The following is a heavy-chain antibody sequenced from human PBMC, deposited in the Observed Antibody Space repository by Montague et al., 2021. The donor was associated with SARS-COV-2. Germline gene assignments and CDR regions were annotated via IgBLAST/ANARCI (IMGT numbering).Heavy chain of an antibody. Sequence: SETLSLTCSVSGVSITNYYWSWIRRPPGKGLEWIGEINDSGSTKYNPSLRSRFIMSVDRSKNQVSLKVNAVTAADTAVYFCARQYCGDTNCYRREYYFDQWGQGTLVTVSS. CDR3: ARQYCGDTNCYRREYYFDQ. CDR2: INDSGST. V-gene: IGHV4-34*01. J-gene: IGHJ4*02. D-gene: IGHD2-2*02. CDR1: GVSITNYY.